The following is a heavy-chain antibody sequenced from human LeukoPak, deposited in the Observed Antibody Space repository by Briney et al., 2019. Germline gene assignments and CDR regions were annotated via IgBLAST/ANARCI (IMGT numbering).Heavy chain of an antibody. D-gene: IGHD6-19*01. CDR2: MNPTSGGT. CDR3: ARDLYSSGWEAGFDP. J-gene: IGHJ5*02. CDR1: VYTFTAYY. Sequence: ASLKVSCKASVYTFTAYYLHWVRQAPGQGPEWVGWMNPTSGGTKYAPKFQGRVTITRDTSITTASIELSSLRSDDTAVYYCARDLYSSGWEAGFDPWGQGTLVT. V-gene: IGHV1-2*02.